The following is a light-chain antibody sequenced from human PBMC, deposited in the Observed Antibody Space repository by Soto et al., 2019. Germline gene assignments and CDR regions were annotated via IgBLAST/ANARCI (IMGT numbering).Light chain of an antibody. J-gene: IGKJ1*01. V-gene: IGKV1-5*03. Sequence: DIQMTQSPSTLSASVGDRVTITCRASQSVDTYLAWDQQKPGKAPHLLIYKASSLEAGVPSRFSGSGSVTQVTLTISILQPDDFATYYCQQYYRYPWTFGQGTKVEIK. CDR1: QSVDTY. CDR2: KAS. CDR3: QQYYRYPWT.